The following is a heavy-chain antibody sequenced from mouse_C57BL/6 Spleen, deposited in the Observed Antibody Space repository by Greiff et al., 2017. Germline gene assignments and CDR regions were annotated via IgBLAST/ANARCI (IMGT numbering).Heavy chain of an antibody. J-gene: IGHJ4*01. CDR2: IYPGDGDT. CDR1: GYAFSSYW. Sequence: QVQLQQSGAELVKPGASVKISCKASGYAFSSYWMNWVKQRPGKGLEWIGQIYPGDGDTNYNGKFKGKATLTADKSSSTAYMQLSSLTSEDSAVYFCAREAAQATKAMDYWGQGTSVTVSS. CDR3: AREAAQATKAMDY. D-gene: IGHD3-2*02. V-gene: IGHV1-80*01.